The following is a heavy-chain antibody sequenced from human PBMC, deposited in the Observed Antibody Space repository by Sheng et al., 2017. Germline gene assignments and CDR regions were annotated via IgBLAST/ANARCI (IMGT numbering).Heavy chain of an antibody. Sequence: QVQLQESGPGLVKPSETLSLTCAVSGYSISSGYYWGWIRQPPGNGLEWIGSIYHSGSTYYNPSLKSRVTISVDTSKNQFSLKLSSVTAADTAVYYCARDASGYSSSPPWGMDVWGQGTTVTVSS. CDR2: IYHSGST. J-gene: IGHJ6*02. CDR3: ARDASGYSSSPPWGMDV. V-gene: IGHV4-38-2*02. D-gene: IGHD6-13*01. CDR1: GYSISSGYY.